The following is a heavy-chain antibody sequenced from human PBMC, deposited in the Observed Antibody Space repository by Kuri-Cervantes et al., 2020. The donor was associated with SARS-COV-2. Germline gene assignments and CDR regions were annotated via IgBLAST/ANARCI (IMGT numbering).Heavy chain of an antibody. CDR3: AALNWNSPGHPGGIVSSAFDI. V-gene: IGHV1-69*04. CDR1: GGTFSSYA. D-gene: IGHD1-7*01. J-gene: IGHJ3*02. CDR2: IIPILGTA. Sequence: SVKVSCKASGGTFSSYAISWVRQAPGQGLEWMGRIIPILGTANYAQKFQGRVTITADKSTSTAYMELSSLRSEDTAVYYCAALNWNSPGHPGGIVSSAFDIWGKGTMVTVSS.